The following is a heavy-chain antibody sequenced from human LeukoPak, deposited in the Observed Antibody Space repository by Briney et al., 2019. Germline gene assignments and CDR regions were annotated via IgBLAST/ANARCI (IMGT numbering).Heavy chain of an antibody. CDR2: ICRGGSGGT. CDR1: GFTFSSYS. CDR3: AKRGCDTTTCSYYFDY. D-gene: IGHD2-2*01. J-gene: IGHJ4*02. Sequence: GGSLRLSCAASGFTFSSYSMSWVRQVPGKGLEWVSVICRGGSGGTSYADSVRGRFTMSRDDSKNTLFLQMNSLRAEDTAVYYCAKRGCDTTTCSYYFDYWGRGTLVTVSS. V-gene: IGHV3-23*01.